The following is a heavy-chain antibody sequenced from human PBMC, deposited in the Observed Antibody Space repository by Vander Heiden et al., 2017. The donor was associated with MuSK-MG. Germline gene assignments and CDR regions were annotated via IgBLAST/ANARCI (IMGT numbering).Heavy chain of an antibody. CDR2: TTGNGGST. V-gene: IGHV3-23*01. CDR1: GVPFMSDF. CDR3: AQGAQDFDY. J-gene: IGHJ4*02. Sequence: EVQLLESGGGLVQPGGSLRLSCAASGVPFMSDFMSRARPAPGKGLEWVSTTTGNGGSTYYADSVKGRFTISRDNSRNTLYLQMNSLRAEDTAVYFCAQGAQDFDYWGQGTLVTVSS.